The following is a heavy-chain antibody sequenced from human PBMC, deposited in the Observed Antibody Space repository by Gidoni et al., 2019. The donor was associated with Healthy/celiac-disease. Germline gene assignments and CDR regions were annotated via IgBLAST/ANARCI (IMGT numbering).Heavy chain of an antibody. CDR2: ISGSGGST. CDR1: GFTSSSYA. V-gene: IGHV3-23*01. D-gene: IGHD3-9*01. Sequence: EVQLLESGGGLVQPGGSLSLSCAASGFTSSSYAMSWVRQAPGTGLEWVSAISGSGGSTYYADSVKGRFTIARDNSKNTLYLQMNSLRAEDTAVYYCAKDLKRERRGYFDWLLIWYGMDVWGQGTTVTVSS. CDR3: AKDLKRERRGYFDWLLIWYGMDV. J-gene: IGHJ6*02.